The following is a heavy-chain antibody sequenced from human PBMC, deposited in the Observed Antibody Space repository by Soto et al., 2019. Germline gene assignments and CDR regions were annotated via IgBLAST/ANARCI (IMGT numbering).Heavy chain of an antibody. D-gene: IGHD2-2*02. CDR1: GFTFSSYA. V-gene: IGHV3-30-3*01. CDR3: ARGGCSSTSCYKDY. Sequence: QVQLVESGGGVVQPGRSLRLSSAASGFTFSSYAMHWVRQAPGKGLEWVAVISYDGSNKYYADSVKGRFTISRDNSKNTLYLQMNSLRAEDTAAYYCARGGCSSTSCYKDYWGQGTLVTVSS. J-gene: IGHJ4*02. CDR2: ISYDGSNK.